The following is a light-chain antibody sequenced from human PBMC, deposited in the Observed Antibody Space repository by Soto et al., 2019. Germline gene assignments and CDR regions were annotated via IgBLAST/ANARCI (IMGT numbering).Light chain of an antibody. J-gene: IGKJ1*01. CDR2: GAS. CDR1: QSVSSS. V-gene: IGKV3-15*01. CDR3: QQYNDWPPRT. Sequence: EIVMTQSPATLSVSPGERATLSCRASQSVSSSLAWYQQKPGQAPRLLIYGASTRATGIPARFSGSGSGTESTLTISSLQSEDFAVYYCQQYNDWPPRTFGQGTKV.